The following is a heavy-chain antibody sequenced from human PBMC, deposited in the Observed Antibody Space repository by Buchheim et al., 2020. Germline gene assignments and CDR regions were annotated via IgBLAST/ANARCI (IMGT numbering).Heavy chain of an antibody. CDR1: GLSFTDAW. CDR3: TTDRGITVRPLFDS. CDR2: VKSRKDGGTK. J-gene: IGHJ4*02. Sequence: EVQVVESGGGLVKPGGSLRLSCAASGLSFTDAWMGWVRQALGKGLEWVGRVKSRKDGGTKEYAARVKGRFTISTDDSKTTVYLQMNRLTMEDAGLYYCTTDRGITVRPLFDSWGQGTL. V-gene: IGHV3-15*01. D-gene: IGHD1-20*01.